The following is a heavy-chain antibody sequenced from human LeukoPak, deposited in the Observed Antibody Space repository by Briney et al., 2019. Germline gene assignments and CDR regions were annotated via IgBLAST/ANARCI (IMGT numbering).Heavy chain of an antibody. CDR1: GFIFSSYS. CDR3: ARDPNYYGSGSYYMSPHYFDY. Sequence: GGSLRLSCAASGFIFSSYSMNWVRQAPGKGLEWVSNISSSSSTTYYADSVQGRFTISRDNAKNSLYLQMNSLRAEDTAVYYCARDPNYYGSGSYYMSPHYFDYWGQGTLVTVSS. V-gene: IGHV3-48*04. CDR2: ISSSSSTT. J-gene: IGHJ4*02. D-gene: IGHD3-10*01.